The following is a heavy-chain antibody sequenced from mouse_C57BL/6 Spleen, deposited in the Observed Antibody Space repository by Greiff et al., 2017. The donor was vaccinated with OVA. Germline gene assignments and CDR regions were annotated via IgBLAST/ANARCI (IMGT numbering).Heavy chain of an antibody. J-gene: IGHJ2*01. CDR2: IYPGDGDT. Sequence: VKLMESGAELVKPGASVKISCKASGYAFSSYWMNWVKQRPGKGLEWIGQIYPGDGDTNYNGKFKGKATLTADKSSSTAYMQLSSLTSEDSAVYFCAYGNYEAFFDYWGQGTTLTVSS. CDR1: GYAFSSYW. D-gene: IGHD2-1*01. V-gene: IGHV1-80*01. CDR3: AYGNYEAFFDY.